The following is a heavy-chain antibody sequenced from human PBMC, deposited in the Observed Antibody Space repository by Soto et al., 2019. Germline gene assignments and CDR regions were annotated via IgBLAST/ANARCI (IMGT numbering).Heavy chain of an antibody. D-gene: IGHD3-10*01. V-gene: IGHV4-39*01. Sequence: SETLSLTCTVSGGSISSSSYYWGWIRQPPGKGLEWIGSIYYSGSTYYNPSLKSRVTISVDTSKNQFSLKLSSVTAADTAVYYCATTGSGLWFGGLSYYFDYWGQGTLVTVSS. J-gene: IGHJ4*02. CDR2: IYYSGST. CDR3: ATTGSGLWFGGLSYYFDY. CDR1: GGSISSSSYY.